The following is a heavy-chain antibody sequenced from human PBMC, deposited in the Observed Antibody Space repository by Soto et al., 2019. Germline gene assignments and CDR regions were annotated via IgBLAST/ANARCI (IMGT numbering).Heavy chain of an antibody. CDR1: GFTFSNAW. CDR3: ATKRTGITTIGPGY. Sequence: GGSLRLSCAASGFTFSNAWIHWVRQAPGKGLEWVGRIKSKTDGGTTDHAAPVKGRITISRDDSKNTVYLQMDSLKTEDTAVYYCATKRTGITTIGPGYWGQGTLVTVSS. V-gene: IGHV3-15*01. CDR2: IKSKTDGGTT. J-gene: IGHJ4*02. D-gene: IGHD1-20*01.